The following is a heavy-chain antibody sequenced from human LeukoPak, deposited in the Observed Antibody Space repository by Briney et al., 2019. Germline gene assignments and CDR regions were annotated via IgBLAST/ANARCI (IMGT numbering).Heavy chain of an antibody. CDR2: IKADGSDT. D-gene: IGHD6-19*01. CDR3: ARDQGSGWWSFDY. V-gene: IGHV3-7*03. J-gene: IGHJ4*02. Sequence: PGGSLRLSCAASEFSFSTSWMSWVRQAPGKGLEWVANIKADGSDTYYGDSVKGRFIISRDNAKNSLYLQMNRQRAEDSAVYFCARDQGSGWWSFDYWGRGTLVTVSS. CDR1: EFSFSTSW.